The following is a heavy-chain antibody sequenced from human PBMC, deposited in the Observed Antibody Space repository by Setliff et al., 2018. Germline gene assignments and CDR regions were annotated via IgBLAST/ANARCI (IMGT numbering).Heavy chain of an antibody. Sequence: GGSLRLSCAASGFTFSSSAMTWVRQTPGKGLEWVSGISSSGGSTNYADSVKGRFTISRDNSKNTLYLHMNSLRAEDTALYYCAKWWRGLESDWFDPWGQGTLVTVSS. CDR1: GFTFSSSA. J-gene: IGHJ5*02. V-gene: IGHV3-23*01. CDR2: ISSSGGST. D-gene: IGHD3-10*01. CDR3: AKWWRGLESDWFDP.